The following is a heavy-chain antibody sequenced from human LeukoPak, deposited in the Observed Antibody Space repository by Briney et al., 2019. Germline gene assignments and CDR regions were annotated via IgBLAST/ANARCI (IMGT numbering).Heavy chain of an antibody. Sequence: ASVKVSCKASGYTFTSYGISWVRQAPGQGLEWMGWISAYNGKTNYAQKLQGRVTMTTDTSTSTAYMGLRSLRSDDTAVYYCARDLFPNTYYDFWSGYYYFDYWGQGTLVTVSS. D-gene: IGHD3-3*01. CDR2: ISAYNGKT. CDR3: ARDLFPNTYYDFWSGYYYFDY. V-gene: IGHV1-18*01. CDR1: GYTFTSYG. J-gene: IGHJ4*02.